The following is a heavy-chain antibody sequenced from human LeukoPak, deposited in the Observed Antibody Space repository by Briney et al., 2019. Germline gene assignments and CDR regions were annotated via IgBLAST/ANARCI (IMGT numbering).Heavy chain of an antibody. Sequence: SETLSLTCTVSGYSISSGFYWGWIRQPPGQGLECIGSIYHSGSTYYNPSLKSRVTISVDTSKNQFSLNLSSVTAADTAMYYCARAVGTSRNFFDYWGQGTLVTVSS. CDR1: GYSISSGFY. J-gene: IGHJ4*02. CDR2: IYHSGST. V-gene: IGHV4-38-2*02. CDR3: ARAVGTSRNFFDY. D-gene: IGHD4-23*01.